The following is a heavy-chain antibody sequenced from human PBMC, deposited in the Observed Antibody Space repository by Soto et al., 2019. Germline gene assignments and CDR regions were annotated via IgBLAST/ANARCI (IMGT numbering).Heavy chain of an antibody. CDR1: GGSISSYY. CDR3: AREAYGDYGGLRAFDI. CDR2: IYYSGST. V-gene: IGHV4-59*01. J-gene: IGHJ3*02. Sequence: NPSETLSLTCTVSGGSISSYYWSWIRQPPGKGLEWIGYIYYSGSTNYNPSLKSRVTISVDTSKNQFSLKLSSVTAADTAVYYCAREAYGDYGGLRAFDIWGQGTMVTVSS. D-gene: IGHD4-17*01.